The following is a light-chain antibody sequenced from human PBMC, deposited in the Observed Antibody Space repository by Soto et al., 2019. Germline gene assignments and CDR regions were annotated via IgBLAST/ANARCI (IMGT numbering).Light chain of an antibody. V-gene: IGLV2-14*01. CDR2: EVS. CDR1: SSDVGDYNY. CDR3: RSYTSIITLVV. Sequence: QSALTQPASVSGSPGQSITISCTGTSSDVGDYNYVSWYQHHPGKAPKVMIYEVSNRPSGVSNRFSGSKSGNPASLTISGIPAEDEADYEWRSYTSIITLVVFGGVTKPTDL. J-gene: IGLJ2*01.